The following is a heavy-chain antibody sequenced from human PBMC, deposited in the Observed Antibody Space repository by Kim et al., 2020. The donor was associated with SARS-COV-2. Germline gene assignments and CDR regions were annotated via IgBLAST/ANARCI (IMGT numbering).Heavy chain of an antibody. J-gene: IGHJ3*02. Sequence: ASVKVSCKASGYTFTGYYMHWVRQAPGQGLEWMGWINPNSGGTNYAQKFQGRVTMTRDTSISTAYMELSRLRSDDTAVYYCATTLGDSSGYDYGYAFDIWGQGTMVTVSS. D-gene: IGHD3-22*01. V-gene: IGHV1-2*02. CDR1: GYTFTGYY. CDR2: INPNSGGT. CDR3: ATTLGDSSGYDYGYAFDI.